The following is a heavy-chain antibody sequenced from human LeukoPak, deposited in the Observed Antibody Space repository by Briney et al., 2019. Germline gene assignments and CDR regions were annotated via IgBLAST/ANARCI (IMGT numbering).Heavy chain of an antibody. D-gene: IGHD2-15*01. Sequence: GGSLRLSCAASGFSFSSYWMGWVRQVPGKGLQWVANIKQDGSEKYYVDSVKGRFTISRDNAKNSLYLQMNSLRVEDTAVYYCARSRLTLDYWGQGTLVTVSS. CDR1: GFSFSSYW. CDR3: ARSRLTLDY. CDR2: IKQDGSEK. J-gene: IGHJ4*02. V-gene: IGHV3-7*01.